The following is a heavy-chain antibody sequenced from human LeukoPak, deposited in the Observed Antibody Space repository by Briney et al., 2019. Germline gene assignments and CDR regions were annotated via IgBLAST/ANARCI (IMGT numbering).Heavy chain of an antibody. CDR1: GGSISSYY. CDR2: IYYSGST. D-gene: IGHD3-22*01. Sequence: SETLSLTCTVSGGSISSYYWSWIRQPPGKGLEWIGSIYYSGSTYYNPSLKSRVTISVDTSKNQFSLKLSSVTAADTAVYYCAPWGDYYDSSGYWGQGTLVTVSS. CDR3: APWGDYYDSSGY. J-gene: IGHJ4*02. V-gene: IGHV4-59*05.